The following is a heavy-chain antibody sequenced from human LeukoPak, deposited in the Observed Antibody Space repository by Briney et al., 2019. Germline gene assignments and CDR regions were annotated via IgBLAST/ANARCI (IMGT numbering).Heavy chain of an antibody. D-gene: IGHD5-24*01. J-gene: IGHJ4*02. V-gene: IGHV1-46*01. CDR2: INPSGGST. CDR3: AGTEAEMATTQYRH. CDR1: GYTFTSYY. Sequence: ASVKVSCKASGYTFTSYYMHWVRQAPGQGLEWMGIINPSGGSTSYAQKFPGRVTMTRDMSTSTVYMELSSLRSEDTAVYYCAGTEAEMATTQYRHWGQGTLVTVSS.